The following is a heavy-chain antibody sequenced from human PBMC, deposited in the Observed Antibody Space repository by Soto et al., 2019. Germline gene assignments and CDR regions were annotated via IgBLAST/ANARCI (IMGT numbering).Heavy chain of an antibody. CDR3: ARQIYDSDTGPNFQYYFDS. D-gene: IGHD3-22*01. V-gene: IGHV5-10-1*01. CDR2: IDPSDSQT. Sequence: GESLKISGKGSGYSFAGYWITWVRQKPGKGLERMGRIDPSDSQTYYSPSFRGHVTISVTKSITTVFLQWSSLRASDTATYYCARQIYDSDTGPNFQYYFDSWGQVTPVTVSS. CDR1: GYSFAGYW. J-gene: IGHJ4*02.